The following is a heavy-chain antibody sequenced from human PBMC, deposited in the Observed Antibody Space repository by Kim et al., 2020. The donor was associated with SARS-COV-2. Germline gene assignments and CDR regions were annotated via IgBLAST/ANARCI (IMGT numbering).Heavy chain of an antibody. D-gene: IGHD6-19*01. J-gene: IGHJ2*01. Sequence: YAGSVKGRFTISRDNAKNTLYLQLSSLRTEDTAVYYCARPAVVSADWYFDLWGRGTLVSVSS. CDR3: ARPAVVSADWYFDL. V-gene: IGHV3-30*15.